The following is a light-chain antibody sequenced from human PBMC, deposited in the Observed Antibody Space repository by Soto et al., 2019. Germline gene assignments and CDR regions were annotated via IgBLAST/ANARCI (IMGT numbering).Light chain of an antibody. J-gene: IGKJ2*02. Sequence: DIQMTQSPSTLPAPVGDRVTITRRASQIISRRLAWYQQKPGKAPKLLIYDASNLERGVPSRFSGSGSGTEFTLTITSLQPDDFATYYCQPDNTYPRTFCQGTKLVIK. CDR2: DAS. CDR1: QIISRR. CDR3: QPDNTYPRT. V-gene: IGKV1-5*01.